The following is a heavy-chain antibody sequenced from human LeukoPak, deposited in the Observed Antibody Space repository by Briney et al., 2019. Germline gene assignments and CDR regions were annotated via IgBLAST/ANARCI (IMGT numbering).Heavy chain of an antibody. D-gene: IGHD3-22*01. CDR1: GVSISSHY. Sequence: SETLSLTCTVSGVSISSHYWSWLRQPPGKGLEWIGYIYYSGSTNYNPSLKSRVTISVDTSKNQFSLKLSSVTAADTAVYYCARASYDSSGYYYLTFDYWGQGTLVTVSS. CDR3: ARASYDSSGYYYLTFDY. J-gene: IGHJ4*02. V-gene: IGHV4-59*11. CDR2: IYYSGST.